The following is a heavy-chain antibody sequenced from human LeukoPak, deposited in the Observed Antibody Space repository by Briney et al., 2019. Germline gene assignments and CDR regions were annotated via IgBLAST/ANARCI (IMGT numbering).Heavy chain of an antibody. CDR1: GFTFDDYG. Sequence: GGSLRLSCAASGFTFDDYGMSWVRQAPGKGLEWVSGINWNGGSAGYADSVKGRFAISRDNAKNSLYLQMNSLRAEDTALYYCARGTLKAAATDFDYWGQGTLVTASS. CDR3: ARGTLKAAATDFDY. CDR2: INWNGGSA. J-gene: IGHJ4*02. V-gene: IGHV3-20*04. D-gene: IGHD6-13*01.